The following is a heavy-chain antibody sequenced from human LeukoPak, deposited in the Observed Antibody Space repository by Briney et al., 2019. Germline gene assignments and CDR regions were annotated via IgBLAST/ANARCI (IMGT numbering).Heavy chain of an antibody. D-gene: IGHD6-19*01. V-gene: IGHV5-10-1*01. Sequence: GESLKISCKSSGYSFTSYWISWVRQMPGKGLEWMGRIDPSDSYTNYSPSFQGHVTISADKSISTAYLQWSSLKASDTAMYYCAGGCYNDCFDYWGQGTLVTVSS. CDR3: AGGCYNDCFDY. J-gene: IGHJ4*02. CDR2: IDPSDSYT. CDR1: GYSFTSYW.